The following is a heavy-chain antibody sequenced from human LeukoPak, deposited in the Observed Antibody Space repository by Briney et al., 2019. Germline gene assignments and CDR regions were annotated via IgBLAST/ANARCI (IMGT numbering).Heavy chain of an antibody. CDR1: GFTFSTYS. Sequence: PGGSLRLSYAASGFTFSTYSMNWVRQAPGKGREWVSSISSSSSHIYYADSMKGRFTISRDNAKNSLYLQMNSLRAEDTAVYYCARDPFKGGGTSTHFDYWGQGTLVTVSS. CDR2: ISSSSSHI. J-gene: IGHJ4*02. CDR3: ARDPFKGGGTSTHFDY. V-gene: IGHV3-21*01. D-gene: IGHD1-1*01.